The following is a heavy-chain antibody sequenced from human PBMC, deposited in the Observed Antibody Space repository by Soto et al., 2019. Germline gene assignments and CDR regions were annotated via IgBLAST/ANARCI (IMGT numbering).Heavy chain of an antibody. J-gene: IGHJ4*02. CDR1: GFTFSSYA. V-gene: IGHV3-23*01. D-gene: IGHD1-26*01. CDR2: ISGSGGST. CDR3: ARRGSGSYYDY. Sequence: EVQQLESGGGLVQPGGSLRLSGAASGFTFSSYAMRWVRQAPGKGLEWVSAISGSGGSTYYADSVKGRFTISRDNSKNTMYLQMNSLRGEDTAVYYCARRGSGSYYDYWGQGTLVTVSS.